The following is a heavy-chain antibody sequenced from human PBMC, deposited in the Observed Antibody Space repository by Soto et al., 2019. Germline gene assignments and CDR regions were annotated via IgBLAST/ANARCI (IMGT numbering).Heavy chain of an antibody. CDR2: IWYDGSRK. V-gene: IGHV3-33*06. CDR1: GFTFSSYG. CDR3: AKRLLRGTTLSVLDY. D-gene: IGHD4-17*01. Sequence: GGSLRLSCATSGFTFSSYGMHWVRQAPGKGLEWVAVIWYDGSRKFYADSVKGRFTISRDNSNLYLQMNSLRADDTAVYYCAKRLLRGTTLSVLDYWGRGTLVTVSS. J-gene: IGHJ4*02.